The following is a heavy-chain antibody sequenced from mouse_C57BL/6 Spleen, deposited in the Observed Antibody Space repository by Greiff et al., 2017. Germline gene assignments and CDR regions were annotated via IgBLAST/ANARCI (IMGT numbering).Heavy chain of an antibody. CDR1: GYTFTSYW. CDR3: ARSGGYDAY. CDR2: IDPSDSYT. V-gene: IGHV1-69*01. J-gene: IGHJ3*01. D-gene: IGHD2-2*01. Sequence: MESCKASGYTFTSYWMHWVKQRPGQGLEWIGEIDPSDSYTNYNQKFKGKSTLTVDKSSSTAYMQLSSLTSEDSAVYYCARSGGYDAYWGQGTLVTVSA.